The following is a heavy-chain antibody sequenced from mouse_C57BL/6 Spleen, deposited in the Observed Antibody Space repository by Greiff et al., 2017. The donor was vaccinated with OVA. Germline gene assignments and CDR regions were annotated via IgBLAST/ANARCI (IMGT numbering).Heavy chain of an antibody. CDR1: GFTFSSYA. J-gene: IGHJ2*01. CDR3: ARDRELTLDY. D-gene: IGHD6-1*01. CDR2: ISDGGSYT. Sequence: EVHLVESGGGLVKPGGSLKLSCAASGFTFSSYAMSWVRQTPEKRLEWVATISDGGSYTYYPDNVKGRFTISRDNAKNNLYLQMSHLKSEDTAMYYCARDRELTLDYWGQGTTLTVSS. V-gene: IGHV5-4*01.